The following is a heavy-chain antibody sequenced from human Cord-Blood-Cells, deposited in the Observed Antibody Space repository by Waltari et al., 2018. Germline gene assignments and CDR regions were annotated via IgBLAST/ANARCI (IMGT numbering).Heavy chain of an antibody. CDR3: ASIVVVPAAIPGWFDP. V-gene: IGHV1-69*01. CDR1: GGTFSCSP. Sequence: QVQLVQSGAEVKKPGSSVKVSCKASGGTFSCSPISWLRPAPGQGLEWMGGIIPICGTANYAQKFQGRVTITADESASTAYMELSSLRSEDTAVYYCASIVVVPAAIPGWFDPWGQGTLVTVSS. J-gene: IGHJ5*02. D-gene: IGHD2-2*02. CDR2: IIPICGTA.